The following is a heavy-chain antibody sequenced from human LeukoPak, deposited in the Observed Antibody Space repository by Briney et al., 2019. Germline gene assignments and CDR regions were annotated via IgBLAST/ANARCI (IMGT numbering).Heavy chain of an antibody. D-gene: IGHD3-22*01. Sequence: GGSLRLSCAASGFTFSSCALTWVRQAPGKGLEWVSTISGTGVTTFYADSVRGRFTISRDNSKNTLYLQMNSLRAEDTAVYYCAKGRYDSPGEESYWGQGTLVTVSS. CDR3: AKGRYDSPGEESY. J-gene: IGHJ4*02. V-gene: IGHV3-23*01. CDR1: GFTFSSCA. CDR2: ISGTGVTT.